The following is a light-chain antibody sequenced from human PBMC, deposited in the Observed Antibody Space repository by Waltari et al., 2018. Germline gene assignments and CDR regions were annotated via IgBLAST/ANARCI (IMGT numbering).Light chain of an antibody. J-gene: IGLJ3*02. CDR2: DVN. CDR3: SSFTRASSWV. V-gene: IGLV2-14*03. CDR1: SSDVGAYNY. Sequence: PGQSITISCTGTSSDVGAYNYVSWYQQHPGKAPRLMIYDVNNRPSGVSNRFSGSKPGNTASLTISGLQAEDEADYYCSSFTRASSWVFGGGTKLTV.